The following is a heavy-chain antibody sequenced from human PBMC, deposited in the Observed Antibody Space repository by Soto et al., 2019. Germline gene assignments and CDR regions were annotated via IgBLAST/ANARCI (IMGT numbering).Heavy chain of an antibody. CDR2: IRSKAYGGTT. CDR1: GFTFGDYA. CDR3: TTNYYDSSGYDNWFDP. Sequence: LRLSCTTSGFTFGDYAMSWFRQAPGKGLEWVGFIRSKAYGGTTEYAASVKGRFTISRDDSKSIAYLQMNSLKTEDTAVYYCTTNYYDSSGYDNWFDPWGQGTLVTVSS. J-gene: IGHJ5*02. D-gene: IGHD3-22*01. V-gene: IGHV3-49*03.